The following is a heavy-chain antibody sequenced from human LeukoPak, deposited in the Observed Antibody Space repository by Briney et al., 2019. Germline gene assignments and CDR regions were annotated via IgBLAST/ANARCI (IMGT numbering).Heavy chain of an antibody. CDR3: ARANYYSGMDV. Sequence: GASVRVSCKAAGYTFTSYFISWVRQAPGQGLEWMGWISAYNGNANYVQKFLGRVTMTTDTATGTAYMELWSLRSDDTAVFYCARANYYSGMDVWGQGTPVTVSS. CDR1: GYTFTSYF. CDR2: ISAYNGNA. J-gene: IGHJ6*02. V-gene: IGHV1-18*01.